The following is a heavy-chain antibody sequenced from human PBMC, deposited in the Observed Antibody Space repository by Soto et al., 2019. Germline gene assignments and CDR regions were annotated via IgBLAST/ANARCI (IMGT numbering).Heavy chain of an antibody. D-gene: IGHD3-3*01. CDR3: ARGDPAPRVFGVVINY. J-gene: IGHJ4*02. CDR2: INHSGST. CDR1: GGSFSGYY. V-gene: IGHV4-34*01. Sequence: QVQLQQWGAGLLKPSETLSLTCAVYGGSFSGYYWSWIRQPPGKGLEWIGEINHSGSTNYNPSLKSRVTISVDTSKTQFSLKLSSVTAADTAVYYCARGDPAPRVFGVVINYWGQGTLVTVSS.